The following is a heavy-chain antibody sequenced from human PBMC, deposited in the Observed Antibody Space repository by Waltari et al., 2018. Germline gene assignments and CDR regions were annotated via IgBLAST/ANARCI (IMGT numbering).Heavy chain of an antibody. CDR2: MNPNSGNT. J-gene: IGHJ4*02. V-gene: IGHV1-8*01. CDR1: GYTFTSYD. CDR3: ARKDDFWSGYYNVYSEYYFDY. Sequence: QVQLVQSGAEVKKPGASVKVSCKASGYTFTSYDINWVRQATGQGLEWMGWMNPNSGNTGYAKKFQGRVTMTRNTSISTAYMELSSLRSEDTAVYYCARKDDFWSGYYNVYSEYYFDYWGQGTLVTVSS. D-gene: IGHD3-3*01.